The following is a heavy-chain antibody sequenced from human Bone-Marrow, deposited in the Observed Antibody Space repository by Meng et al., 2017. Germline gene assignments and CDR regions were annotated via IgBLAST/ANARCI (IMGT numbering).Heavy chain of an antibody. CDR1: GFTFTSSA. V-gene: IGHV1-58*01. D-gene: IGHD5-18*01. J-gene: IGHJ6*02. CDR3: AWGYATGDSDVDTFFRYYYYGMDV. CDR2: IVVGSGNT. Sequence: SVKVSCKASGFTFTSSAVQWVRQARGQRLEWIGWIVVGSGNTNYAQKFQERVTITRDMSTSTAYMELSSLRSEDTAVYYCAWGYATGDSDVDTFFRYYYYGMDVWGQGTMVTVSS.